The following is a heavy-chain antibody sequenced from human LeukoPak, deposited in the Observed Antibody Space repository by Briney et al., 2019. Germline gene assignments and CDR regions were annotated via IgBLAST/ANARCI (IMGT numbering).Heavy chain of an antibody. Sequence: GGSLRLSCAASGFPFGSYGINWVRQAPGEGLQWVSAISDTGVRTFYADSVKGRFTISRDNAKNTVYLQMSSLRVGDTAVYYCAKERRTVGHNAFDSWGLGTLVTVSS. CDR1: GFPFGSYG. V-gene: IGHV3-23*01. D-gene: IGHD1-26*01. CDR2: ISDTGVRT. CDR3: AKERRTVGHNAFDS. J-gene: IGHJ4*02.